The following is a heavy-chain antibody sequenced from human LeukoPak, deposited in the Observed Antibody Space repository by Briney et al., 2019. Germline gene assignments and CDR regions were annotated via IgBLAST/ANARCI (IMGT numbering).Heavy chain of an antibody. J-gene: IGHJ4*02. CDR3: AKGVVAATHPDY. D-gene: IGHD2-15*01. CDR2: ISGSGGST. V-gene: IGHV3-23*01. Sequence: PGGSLRLSCAASGFTFSSYAMSWVRQAPGKGLEWVSAISGSGGSTYYADSVKGRFTISRENSKNTLYLQMNSLRAEDTAVYYCAKGVVAATHPDYWGQGTLVTVSS. CDR1: GFTFSSYA.